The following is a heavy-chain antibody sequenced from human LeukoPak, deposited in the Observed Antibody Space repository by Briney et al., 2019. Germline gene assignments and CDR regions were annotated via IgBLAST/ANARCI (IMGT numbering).Heavy chain of an antibody. Sequence: ASVKVSCKASGFPFTRYGFSWVRQAPGQGLEWMGWISAYNGNTNSAQKFQGRVTMTTDTSTSTAYMELRSLRSDDTAVYYCARHSPTVEFKRGGFDPWGQGPLVTVSS. CDR2: ISAYNGNT. D-gene: IGHD4-11*01. CDR3: ARHSPTVEFKRGGFDP. J-gene: IGHJ5*02. V-gene: IGHV1-18*01. CDR1: GFPFTRYG.